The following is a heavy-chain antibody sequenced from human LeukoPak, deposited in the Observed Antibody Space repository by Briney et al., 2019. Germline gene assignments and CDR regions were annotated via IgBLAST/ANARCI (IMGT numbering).Heavy chain of an antibody. CDR3: AVLWFGEPYYYYMDV. CDR1: GGSFSGYY. D-gene: IGHD3-10*01. CDR2: INHSGST. V-gene: IGHV4-34*01. J-gene: IGHJ6*03. Sequence: KTSETLSLTCAVYGGSFSGYYWSWIRQPPGKGLEWIGEINHSGSTNYNPSLKSRVTISVDTSKNQFSLKLSSVTAADTAVYYCAVLWFGEPYYYYMDVWGKGTTVTISS.